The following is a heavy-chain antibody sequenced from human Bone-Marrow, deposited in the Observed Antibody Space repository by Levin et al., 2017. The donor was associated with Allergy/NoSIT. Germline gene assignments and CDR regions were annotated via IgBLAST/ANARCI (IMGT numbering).Heavy chain of an antibody. D-gene: IGHD3-22*01. CDR3: ARRRYYDSSGGYYYGMDV. Sequence: SCAASGFTFSDYYMSWIRQAPGKGLEWVSYISSSGSTIYYADSVKGRFTISRDNAKNSLYLQMNSLRAEDTAVYYCARRRYYDSSGGYYYGMDVWGQGTTVTVSS. V-gene: IGHV3-11*01. J-gene: IGHJ6*02. CDR1: GFTFSDYY. CDR2: ISSSGSTI.